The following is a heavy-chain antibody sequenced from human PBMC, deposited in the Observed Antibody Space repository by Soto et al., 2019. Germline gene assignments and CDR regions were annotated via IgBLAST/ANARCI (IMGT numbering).Heavy chain of an antibody. D-gene: IGHD3-10*01. Sequence: SESQSLTCTVSGDSISTFYWSWIRQPPGKGLEWIGYIYYTGSTNYNPSLKSRVTMSVDTSKKQFSLKLSSVTAADTAVYYCARQRGNYFDYWGQGTPLTVSS. CDR1: GDSISTFY. CDR3: ARQRGNYFDY. CDR2: IYYTGST. V-gene: IGHV4-59*01. J-gene: IGHJ4*02.